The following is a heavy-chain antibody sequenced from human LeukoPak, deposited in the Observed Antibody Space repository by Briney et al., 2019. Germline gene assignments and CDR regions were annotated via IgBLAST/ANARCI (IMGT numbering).Heavy chain of an antibody. CDR3: ARVRDDHSSWSRGTSLPWEY. D-gene: IGHD6-6*01. Sequence: ASVKVSCKASGYTFTGYYMHWVRQAPGQGPGWMGWINPNSGGTNYAQKFQGRVSMTRDTSLSTAYMELSRLRSDDTAVYYCARVRDDHSSWSRGTSLPWEYWGQRTLVTVSS. CDR2: INPNSGGT. V-gene: IGHV1-2*02. J-gene: IGHJ4*02. CDR1: GYTFTGYY.